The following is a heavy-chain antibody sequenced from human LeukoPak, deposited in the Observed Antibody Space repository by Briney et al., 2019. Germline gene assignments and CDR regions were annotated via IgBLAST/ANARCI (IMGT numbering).Heavy chain of an antibody. CDR2: ISAYNGNT. V-gene: IGHV1-18*01. CDR3: ARASRGGGYSSSWYRRGSNGFDP. CDR1: GYTFTSYG. J-gene: IGHJ5*02. Sequence: ASVKVSCKASGYTFTSYGISWVRQAPGQGLEWMGWISAYNGNTNYAQKLQGRATMTTDTSTSTAYMELRSLRSDDTAVYYCARASRGGGYSSSWYRRGSNGFDPWGQGTLVTVSS. D-gene: IGHD6-13*01.